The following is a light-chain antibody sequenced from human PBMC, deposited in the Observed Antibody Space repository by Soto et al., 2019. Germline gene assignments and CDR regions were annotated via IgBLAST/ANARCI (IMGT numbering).Light chain of an antibody. Sequence: EIVLTQSPGTLSLSPGERATLSCRASQSVSSSYLAWYQQKPGQAHRLLIYGASSRATGIPDRFSGSGSGTDFTLTISRLEPEDCAVYYCQQYGSSPPPFGGGTKVEIK. J-gene: IGKJ4*01. CDR1: QSVSSSY. CDR3: QQYGSSPPP. CDR2: GAS. V-gene: IGKV3-20*01.